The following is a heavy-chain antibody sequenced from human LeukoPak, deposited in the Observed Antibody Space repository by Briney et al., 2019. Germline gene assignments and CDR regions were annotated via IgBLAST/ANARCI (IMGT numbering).Heavy chain of an antibody. V-gene: IGHV4-59*13. J-gene: IGHJ4*02. CDR2: IYYSGST. CDR3: ARYPFDGYNYYFDY. D-gene: IGHD5-24*01. Sequence: SETLSLTCSVSGGSISIYYWSWIRQPPGKGLEWIEYIYYSGSTKSNPSLKSRVTISVDTSKSQFSLRLRSVTAADTAVYYCARYPFDGYNYYFDYWGQGTLVTVAS. CDR1: GGSISIYY.